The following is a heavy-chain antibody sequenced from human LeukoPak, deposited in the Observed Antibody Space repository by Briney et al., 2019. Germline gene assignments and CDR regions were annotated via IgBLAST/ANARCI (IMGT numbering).Heavy chain of an antibody. D-gene: IGHD5-24*01. CDR1: GFIFSSYE. Sequence: GGSLRLSCEASGFIFSSYEMNWVRQAPGKGLEWVSYISTTGTTIYYSDSVRGRFTISRDNAKKSLYLQMSSLSPEDTAVYYCAAAPIEMQQRGFDYWGQGTLVTVSS. CDR2: ISTTGTTI. V-gene: IGHV3-48*03. CDR3: AAAPIEMQQRGFDY. J-gene: IGHJ4*02.